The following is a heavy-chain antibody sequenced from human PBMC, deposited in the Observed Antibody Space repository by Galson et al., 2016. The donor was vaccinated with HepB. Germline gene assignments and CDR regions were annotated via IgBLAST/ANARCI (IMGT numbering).Heavy chain of an antibody. CDR3: ARSTSDSSTWYVNYYYGMDV. D-gene: IGHD6-13*01. J-gene: IGHJ6*02. CDR1: GLTFNTYS. V-gene: IGHV3-30-3*01. CDR2: ISYDGSDK. Sequence: SLRLSCAASGLTFNTYSIHWVRQAPGKGLEWVAVISYDGSDKDYADSVKGRFTISRDNSKNMLYLQMNSLRNEDTAVYYCARSTSDSSTWYVNYYYGMDVWGQGSTVTVSS.